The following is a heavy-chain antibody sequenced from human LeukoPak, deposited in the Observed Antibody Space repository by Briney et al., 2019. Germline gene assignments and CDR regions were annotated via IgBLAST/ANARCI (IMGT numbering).Heavy chain of an antibody. J-gene: IGHJ4*02. D-gene: IGHD2-2*03. Sequence: GESLKISCKDSGYTFTSDWIGWVRQTPGKGLEWMGSINPGKSDIRYSRSFQGQVTISVDKSIRTAYLHWSSLKASDTATYFCARALSWFGYCNSNYCSYFDSWGQGTLVTVSS. CDR2: INPGKSDI. CDR3: ARALSWFGYCNSNYCSYFDS. V-gene: IGHV5-51*01. CDR1: GYTFTSDW.